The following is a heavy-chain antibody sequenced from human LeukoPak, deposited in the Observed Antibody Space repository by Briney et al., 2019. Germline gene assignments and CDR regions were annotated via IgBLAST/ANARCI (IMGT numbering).Heavy chain of an antibody. CDR2: IKQDGSEK. J-gene: IGHJ3*02. V-gene: IGHV3-7*01. D-gene: IGHD6-13*01. CDR1: GFTFSSYW. CDR3: ARVSKLPRGAAAGDAFDI. Sequence: PGGSLRLSCAASGFTFSSYWMSWVRQAPGKGLEWVANIKQDGSEKYYVDSVKGRFTISRDNAKNSLYLQMNSLRAEDTAVYYCARVSKLPRGAAAGDAFDIWGQGTMVTVSS.